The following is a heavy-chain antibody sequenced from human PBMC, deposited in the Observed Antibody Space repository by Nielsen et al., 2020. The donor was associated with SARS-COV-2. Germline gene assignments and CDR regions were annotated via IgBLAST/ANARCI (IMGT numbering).Heavy chain of an antibody. CDR1: GYTFTNSW. CDR2: IDPRDSYT. Sequence: GESLKISCQGSGYTFTNSWITWMRQMPGKGLEWLGRIDPRDSYTNYSPSFQGQVTISADKSTSTAYLQWSSLKASDTAMYYCGRHLSVVHKGLEIWGQGTMVTVSS. V-gene: IGHV5-10-1*04. D-gene: IGHD1-1*01. CDR3: GRHLSVVHKGLEI. J-gene: IGHJ3*02.